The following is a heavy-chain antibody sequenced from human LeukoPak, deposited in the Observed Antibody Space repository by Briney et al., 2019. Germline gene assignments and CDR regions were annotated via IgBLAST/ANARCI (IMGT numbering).Heavy chain of an antibody. J-gene: IGHJ4*02. CDR2: IRYDGSNK. CDR1: GFTFSSYG. Sequence: GGSLRLSCAVSGFTFSSYGMHWVRQAPGKGLEWVAFIRYDGSNKYYADSVKGRFTISRDNSKNTLYLQMNSLRAEDTAVYYCASLGGITIIVVVAVYCGQGALVTVSS. V-gene: IGHV3-30*02. CDR3: ASLGGITIIVVVAVY. D-gene: IGHD3-22*01.